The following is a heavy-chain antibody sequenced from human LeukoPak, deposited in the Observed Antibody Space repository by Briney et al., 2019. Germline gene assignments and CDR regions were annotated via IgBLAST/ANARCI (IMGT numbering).Heavy chain of an antibody. CDR2: IYTSGST. J-gene: IGHJ4*02. V-gene: IGHV4-61*02. CDR1: GGYISSGIYY. D-gene: IGHD3-22*01. Sequence: PSQTLSLTCTVSGGYISSGIYYWSWIRQPAGKGLEWIGRIYTSGSTNYNPSLKSRVTISVDTSKNQFSLKLSSVTAADTAVYYCARDPELYYYDSSGYFDYWGQGTLVTVSS. CDR3: ARDPELYYYDSSGYFDY.